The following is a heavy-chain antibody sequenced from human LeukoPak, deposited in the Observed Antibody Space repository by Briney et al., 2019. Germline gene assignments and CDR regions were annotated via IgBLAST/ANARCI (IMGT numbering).Heavy chain of an antibody. Sequence: GGSRRLSCAASGFTFSSYGMHWVRQAPGKGLEWVAVISYDGNNKYYADSVKGRFIISRDNSKNTLDLQMNSLSAEDTAVYYCARAMLRGDGGFDYWGQGTLVTVSS. CDR3: ARAMLRGDGGFDY. V-gene: IGHV3-33*01. J-gene: IGHJ4*02. CDR2: ISYDGNNK. D-gene: IGHD3-10*01. CDR1: GFTFSSYG.